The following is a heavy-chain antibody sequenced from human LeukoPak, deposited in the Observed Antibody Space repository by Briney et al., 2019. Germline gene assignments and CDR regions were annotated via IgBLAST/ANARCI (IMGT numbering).Heavy chain of an antibody. CDR3: ARRGRGVYYYYMDV. J-gene: IGHJ6*03. V-gene: IGHV1-8*03. Sequence: ASVXVSCKASGYTFTSYDINWVRQATGQGLEWMGWMNPNSGNTGYAQKFQGRVTITRKTSITTAYMELSSLRSEDTAVYYCARRGRGVYYYYMDVWGKGTTVTVSS. CDR2: MNPNSGNT. D-gene: IGHD3-16*01. CDR1: GYTFTSYD.